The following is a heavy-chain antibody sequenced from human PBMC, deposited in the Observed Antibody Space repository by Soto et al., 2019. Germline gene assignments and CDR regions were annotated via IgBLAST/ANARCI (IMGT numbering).Heavy chain of an antibody. Sequence: GGFLRLSCAALGITFSNLAVSWVSLDPGKGLEWVSSISDNGRDTYYGDSVKGRFSISRDNSKNTLYLQVNSLIAEDMAVYFCAKAYRVGATYFDYWGQGTLVTVSS. CDR2: ISDNGRDT. CDR1: GITFSNLA. CDR3: AKAYRVGATYFDY. V-gene: IGHV3-23*01. J-gene: IGHJ4*02. D-gene: IGHD1-26*01.